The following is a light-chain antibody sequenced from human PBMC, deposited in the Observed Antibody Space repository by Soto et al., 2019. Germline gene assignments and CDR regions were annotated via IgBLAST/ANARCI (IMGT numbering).Light chain of an antibody. Sequence: EILMTQSPATLSVSPGEGATLSCKASQNVYNNLAWYQQRPGQPPRLLIYDASTRATGISARFSGSGYGTKFTLTISSLQSENSAVYFCQQCRNSPLTFGGGTK. V-gene: IGKV3-15*01. CDR2: DAS. CDR3: QQCRNSPLT. CDR1: QNVYNN. J-gene: IGKJ4*01.